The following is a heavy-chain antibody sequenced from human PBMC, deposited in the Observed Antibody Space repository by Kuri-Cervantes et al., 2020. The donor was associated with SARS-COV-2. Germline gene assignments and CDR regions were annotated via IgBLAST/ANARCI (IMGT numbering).Heavy chain of an antibody. CDR3: ARGVGTTPYDAFDI. CDR1: GFTFSDYY. CDR2: ISSSGNYI. Sequence: GESLKISCAASGFTFSDYYMSWIRQAPGKGLEWVSSISSSGNYIFYAHSLRGRFTVSRDSAKNSLYLQMNSLRAEDTAVYYCARGVGTTPYDAFDIWGQGTMVTVSS. J-gene: IGHJ3*02. V-gene: IGHV3-11*04. D-gene: IGHD1-26*01.